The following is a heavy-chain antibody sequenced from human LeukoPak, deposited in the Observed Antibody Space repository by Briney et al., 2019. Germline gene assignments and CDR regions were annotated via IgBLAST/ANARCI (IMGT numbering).Heavy chain of an antibody. D-gene: IGHD3-10*02. J-gene: IGHJ4*02. V-gene: IGHV3-7*03. CDR3: ARSYPYARH. CDR1: GFTFTRYS. Sequence: GGSLRLSCAASGFTFTRYSMGWVRQAPVEGLEWVAHIKEDGSEIFYVDSVKGRFTISRDNAKSSLYLQMNSLGAEDTAIYYCARSYPYARHWGQGALVTVPS. CDR2: IKEDGSEI.